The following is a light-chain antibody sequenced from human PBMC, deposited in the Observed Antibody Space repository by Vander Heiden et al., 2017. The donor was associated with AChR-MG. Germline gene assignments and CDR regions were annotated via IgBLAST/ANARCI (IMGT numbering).Light chain of an antibody. CDR2: AAS. J-gene: IGKJ1*01. CDR1: QSLASTY. CDR3: QQDDSSRT. V-gene: IGKV3-20*01. Sequence: EIVLTQSPGTLSLSLGERATLSCRASQSLASTYLAWYQQKPGQAPRLLIYAASSRAYGIPDRFSGSGSGTDFTLTSSRREHGDFAVYYWQQDDSSRTFGQRTKV.